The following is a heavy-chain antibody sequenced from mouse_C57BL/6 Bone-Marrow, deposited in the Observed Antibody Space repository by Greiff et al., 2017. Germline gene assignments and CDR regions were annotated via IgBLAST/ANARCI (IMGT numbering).Heavy chain of an antibody. CDR2: IDPETGGT. CDR1: GYTFTDYE. J-gene: IGHJ3*01. D-gene: IGHD1-1*01. V-gene: IGHV1-15*01. CDR3: LCKGHYYPGWFAY. Sequence: LVESGAELVRPGASVTLSCKASGYTFTDYEMHWVKQTPVHGLEWIGAIDPETGGTAYNQKFKGKAILTADKSSSTAYMGLRSLTSEDSAVYYCLCKGHYYPGWFAYWGQGTLVTVSA.